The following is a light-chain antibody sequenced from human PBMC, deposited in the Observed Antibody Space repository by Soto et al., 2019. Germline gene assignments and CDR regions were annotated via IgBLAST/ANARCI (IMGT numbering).Light chain of an antibody. Sequence: EIVLTQSPATLSLSPGERATLSCRASQSVSSYLAWYQQKPGQAPRLLIYDASNRATGIPARFSGSGSGTDFTLTISSLEPEDFAVYYCQQRSNWRYTFGQGTKWIS. CDR2: DAS. CDR3: QQRSNWRYT. V-gene: IGKV3-11*01. J-gene: IGKJ2*01. CDR1: QSVSSY.